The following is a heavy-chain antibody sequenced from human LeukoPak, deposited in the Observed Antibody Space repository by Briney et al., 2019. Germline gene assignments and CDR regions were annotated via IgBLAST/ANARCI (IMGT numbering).Heavy chain of an antibody. CDR3: TSEVGY. D-gene: IGHD1-26*01. J-gene: IGHJ4*02. V-gene: IGHV3-73*01. CDR1: GFTFSGSA. CDR2: IRSKANNYAT. Sequence: GGSLRLSCAASGFTFSGSAMHWVRQASGKGLEWVGGIRSKANNYATAYTASVKGRFTVSRDDSKNTTYLQMNSLKIEDTAVYYCTSEVGYWGQGTLVTVSS.